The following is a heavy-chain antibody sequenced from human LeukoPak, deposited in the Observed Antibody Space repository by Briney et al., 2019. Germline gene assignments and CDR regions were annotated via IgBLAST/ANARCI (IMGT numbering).Heavy chain of an antibody. CDR2: IKSKTDGGTT. V-gene: IGHV3-15*01. J-gene: IGHJ4*02. CDR1: GFTFSNAW. CDR3: TTPLIYCSSTSCYRFDY. D-gene: IGHD2-2*01. Sequence: SGGSLRLSCAASGFTFSNAWMSWVRQAPGKGLEWVGRIKSKTDGGTTDYAAPVKGRFTISRDDSKNTLYLQMNSLKTEDTAVYYCTTPLIYCSSTSCYRFDYWGQGTLVTVSS.